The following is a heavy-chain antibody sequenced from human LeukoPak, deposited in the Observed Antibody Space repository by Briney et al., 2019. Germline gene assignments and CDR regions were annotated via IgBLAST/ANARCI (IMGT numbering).Heavy chain of an antibody. CDR1: GGSFSGYY. CDR3: ARGDDSSGYSTFDI. CDR2: INHSGST. J-gene: IGHJ3*02. D-gene: IGHD3-22*01. Sequence: SETLSLTCAVYGGSFSGYYWSWIRQPPGKGLEWIGEINHSGSTNYNPSLKSRVTISVDTSKNQFSLRLSSVTAADTAVYYCARGDDSSGYSTFDIWGQGTMVTVSS. V-gene: IGHV4-34*01.